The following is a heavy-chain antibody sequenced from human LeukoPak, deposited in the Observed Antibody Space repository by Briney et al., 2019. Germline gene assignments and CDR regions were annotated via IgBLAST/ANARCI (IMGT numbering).Heavy chain of an antibody. V-gene: IGHV3-23*01. Sequence: GGSLRLSCAASGFTFSSYAMSWVRQAPGKGLEWVSAISGGGGSTYYADSVKGRFTISRDNSKNTLYLQMNSLRAEDTAVYYCAKDWSGKGSGSYKPHYYYGMDVWGQGTTVTVSS. CDR2: ISGGGGST. CDR3: AKDWSGKGSGSYKPHYYYGMDV. J-gene: IGHJ6*02. D-gene: IGHD3-10*01. CDR1: GFTFSSYA.